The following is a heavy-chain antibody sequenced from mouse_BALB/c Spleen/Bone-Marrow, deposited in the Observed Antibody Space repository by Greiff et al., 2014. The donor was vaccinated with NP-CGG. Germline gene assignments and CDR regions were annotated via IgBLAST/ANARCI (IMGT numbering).Heavy chain of an antibody. CDR3: ARWLLAYAMDY. D-gene: IGHD2-3*01. V-gene: IGHV1-69*02. J-gene: IGHJ4*01. CDR1: GYTFTSYW. CDR2: IDPSDSYT. Sequence: QVQLQQPGAELVKPGASVKLSCKASGYTFTSYWMHWVKQRPGQGLEWIGEIDPSDSYTNYNQKFKGKATLTVDKSSSTAYMQLSSLTSEDSAVYYCARWLLAYAMDYWGQGTSVTVSS.